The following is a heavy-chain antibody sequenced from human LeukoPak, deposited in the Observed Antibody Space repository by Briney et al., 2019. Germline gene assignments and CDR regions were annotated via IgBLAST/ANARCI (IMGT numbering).Heavy chain of an antibody. V-gene: IGHV3-23*01. J-gene: IGHJ4*02. CDR2: ISGSGGST. CDR1: GFNFSSYA. CDR3: AKVSYLGCSGGSCYLHYFDY. D-gene: IGHD2-15*01. Sequence: QSGGSLRLSCEASGFNFSSYAMSWVRQAPGKGLEWVSAISGSGGSTYYADSVKGRFTISRDNSKNTLYLQMNSLRAEDTAVYYCAKVSYLGCSGGSCYLHYFDYWGQGTLVTVSS.